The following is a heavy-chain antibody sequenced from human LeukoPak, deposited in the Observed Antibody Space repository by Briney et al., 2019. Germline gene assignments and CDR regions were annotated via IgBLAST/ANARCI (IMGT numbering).Heavy chain of an antibody. D-gene: IGHD2/OR15-2a*01. CDR1: GFTSFNFP. J-gene: IGHJ3*02. CDR3: ARDNIWAFDI. V-gene: IGHV3-69-1*01. CDR2: IRSDGTI. Sequence: PGGSLRLSCEASGFTSFNFPMNWVRKAPGKGLEWVSHIRSDGTITYADSVKGRFTISRDDAKTSVYLQLNSLRDEDTAIYYCARDNIWAFDIWGQGTMVTVSS.